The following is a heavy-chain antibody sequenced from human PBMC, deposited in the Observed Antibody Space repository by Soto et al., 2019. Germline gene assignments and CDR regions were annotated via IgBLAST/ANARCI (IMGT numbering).Heavy chain of an antibody. V-gene: IGHV3-33*01. CDR3: ATDLGMPSGGRWYSTFFED. CDR2: IWADGSSQ. J-gene: IGHJ4*02. D-gene: IGHD2-15*01. Sequence: QVQLVESGGGVVQPGRSLRLSCEASGFTFSSRGMHWVRQAPGKGLEWVALIWADGSSQYYVDSVKGRFTISRDNSRNTLYLQMNSLRAEDTAVYYCATDLGMPSGGRWYSTFFEDWGQGTLVTVSP. CDR1: GFTFSSRG.